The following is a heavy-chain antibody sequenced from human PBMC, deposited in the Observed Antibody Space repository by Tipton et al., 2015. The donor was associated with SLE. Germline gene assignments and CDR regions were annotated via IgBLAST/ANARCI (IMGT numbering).Heavy chain of an antibody. CDR1: GGSISSGSYY. D-gene: IGHD3-10*01. J-gene: IGHJ4*02. CDR3: ARDYYYGSGSYAPLDY. Sequence: TLSLTCTVSGGSISSGSYYWSWIRQPAGKGLEWIGHIYTSGSTNYNPSLKSRVTLSVDTSKNQFSLKLSSVTAADTAVYYCARDYYYGSGSYAPLDYWGQGTLVTVSS. V-gene: IGHV4-61*09. CDR2: IYTSGST.